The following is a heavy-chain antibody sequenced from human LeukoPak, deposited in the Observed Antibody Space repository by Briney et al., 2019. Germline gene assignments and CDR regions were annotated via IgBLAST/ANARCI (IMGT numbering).Heavy chain of an antibody. CDR2: TYYGSKWYN. CDR3: ARAGWNLELRFDY. V-gene: IGHV6-1*01. J-gene: IGHJ4*02. D-gene: IGHD1-7*01. Sequence: SQTLSLTCAISGDSVSHNSVAWNWIRQSPSRGLEWLGRTYYGSKWYNDYAVSVKSRITINPDTSKNQFSLQLNSVTPEDTAVYYCARAGWNLELRFDYWGQGTLVIVSS. CDR1: GDSVSHNSVA.